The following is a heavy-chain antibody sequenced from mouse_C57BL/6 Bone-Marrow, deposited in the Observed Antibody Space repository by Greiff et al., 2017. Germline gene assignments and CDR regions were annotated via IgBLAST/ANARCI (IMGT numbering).Heavy chain of an antibody. CDR3: AKSSTFFYYFDY. J-gene: IGHJ2*01. CDR1: GYTFTTYP. D-gene: IGHD5-1*01. V-gene: IGHV1-47*01. Sequence: QVQLQQSGAELVKPGASVKMSCKASGYTFTTYPIQWMKQNPGQSLEWIGNFHPYNDDTKYNEKFKGKATLTVERSSNTDYLERSRLTSDDSAVYYGAKSSTFFYYFDYWGQGTTLTVSS. CDR2: FHPYNDDT.